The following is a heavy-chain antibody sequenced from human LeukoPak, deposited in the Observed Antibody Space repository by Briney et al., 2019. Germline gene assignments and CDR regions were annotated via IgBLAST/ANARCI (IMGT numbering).Heavy chain of an antibody. V-gene: IGHV4-34*01. D-gene: IGHD2-15*01. CDR1: GGSFSDHY. CDR2: INHRGST. CDR3: ARRRVVVADFDY. Sequence: SETLSLTCAIYGGSFSDHYWSWIRQPPGKGLEWIGEINHRGSTNYNPSLKSRVTISVDTSKNQFSLKLSSVTAADTAVYYCARRRVVVADFDYWGQGTLVTVSS. J-gene: IGHJ4*02.